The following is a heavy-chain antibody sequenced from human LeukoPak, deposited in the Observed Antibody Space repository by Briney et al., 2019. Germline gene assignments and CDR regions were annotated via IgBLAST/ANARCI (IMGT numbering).Heavy chain of an antibody. CDR3: AKDHPAYSSPQWLRDRINYYYGMDV. D-gene: IGHD5-12*01. CDR2: ISYDGTNK. Sequence: GGSLRLSCAASGFTFRNYGMHWVRQAPGKGLEWVAVISYDGTNKYYADSVKGRFTISRDNSKNTLYLQMNSLRAEDTAVYYCAKDHPAYSSPQWLRDRINYYYGMDVWGQGATVTVSS. CDR1: GFTFRNYG. V-gene: IGHV3-30*18. J-gene: IGHJ6*02.